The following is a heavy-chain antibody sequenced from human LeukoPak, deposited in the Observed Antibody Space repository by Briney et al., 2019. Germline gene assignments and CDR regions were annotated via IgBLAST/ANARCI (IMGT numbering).Heavy chain of an antibody. D-gene: IGHD1-14*01. V-gene: IGHV3-30*04. CDR1: GFTFSSYA. CDR2: ISYDGSNK. CDR3: PIIDHAGY. Sequence: GGSLRLSCAATGFTFSSYAMHWVRQAPGKGLEWVAVISYDGSNKYYADSVKGRFTISRDNSKNTLYLQMNSLRAEDTAVYYCPIIDHAGYWGQGTLVTVSS. J-gene: IGHJ4*02.